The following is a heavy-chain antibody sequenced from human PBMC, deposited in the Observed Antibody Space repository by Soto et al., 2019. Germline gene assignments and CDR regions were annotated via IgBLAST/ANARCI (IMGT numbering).Heavy chain of an antibody. J-gene: IGHJ4*02. CDR3: ARGDSGYEVYYFDY. CDR2: IKHSGST. V-gene: IGHV4-34*01. CDR1: GGSFSGYY. D-gene: IGHD5-12*01. Sequence: SETLSLTCAVYGGSFSGYYWSWIRQPPGKGLEWIGEIKHSGSTNYNPSLKSRVTISVDTSKNQFSLKLGSVTAADTAVYYCARGDSGYEVYYFDYWGQGTLVTVS.